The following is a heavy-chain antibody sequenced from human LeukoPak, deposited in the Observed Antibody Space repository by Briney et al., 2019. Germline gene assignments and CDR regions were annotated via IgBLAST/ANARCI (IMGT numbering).Heavy chain of an antibody. Sequence: PSDTLSLTCTVSIGSIRIVGYFWRWIRQPPGKGLEWIGSISYCVATYYDPSLKRRVTIFPDKFKNQFSLKINSLTAPDKAGYYCAGYYYDSSGYFGCGQGPLVTVSS. V-gene: IGHV4-39*01. CDR1: IGSIRIVGYF. D-gene: IGHD3-22*01. CDR3: AGYYYDSSGYFG. J-gene: IGHJ4*02. CDR2: ISYCVAT.